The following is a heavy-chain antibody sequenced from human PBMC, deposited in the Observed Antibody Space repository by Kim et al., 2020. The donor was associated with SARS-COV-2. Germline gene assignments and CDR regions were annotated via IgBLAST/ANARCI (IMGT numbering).Heavy chain of an antibody. Sequence: SETLSLTCTVSGGSISSGGYYWSWIRQHPGKGLEWIGYIYYSGSTYYNPSLKSRVTISVDTSKNQFSLKLSSVTAADTAVYYCAREGGDDYTVQDYWGQGTLVTVSS. CDR2: IYYSGST. CDR1: GGSISSGGYY. J-gene: IGHJ4*02. D-gene: IGHD4-4*01. CDR3: AREGGDDYTVQDY. V-gene: IGHV4-31*03.